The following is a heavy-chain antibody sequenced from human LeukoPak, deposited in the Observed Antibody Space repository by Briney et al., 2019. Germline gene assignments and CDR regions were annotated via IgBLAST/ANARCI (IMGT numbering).Heavy chain of an antibody. CDR3: ARRAGSRPTYYYYYMDV. V-gene: IGHV3-7*01. CDR2: IKQDGSEK. CDR1: GFTFSSYW. D-gene: IGHD6-6*01. Sequence: GGSLRLSCAASGFTFSSYWMSWVRQAPGKGLEWVANIKQDGSEKYYVDSVKGRFTISRDNAKNSLFLQMNSLRAEDTAVYYCARRAGSRPTYYYYYMDVWGKGTTVTVSS. J-gene: IGHJ6*03.